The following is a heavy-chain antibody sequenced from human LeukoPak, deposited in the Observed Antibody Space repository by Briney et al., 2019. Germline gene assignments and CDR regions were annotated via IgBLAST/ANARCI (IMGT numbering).Heavy chain of an antibody. J-gene: IGHJ5*02. Sequence: PSETLSLTCTVSGGSISSYYWSWIRQPPGKGLEWIGYIYYSGSTNYNPSLKSRVTISVDTSKNQFSLKLSSVTAADTAAYYCARESSSGFPSWGQGTLVTVSS. CDR3: ARESSSGFPS. V-gene: IGHV4-59*01. D-gene: IGHD3-22*01. CDR1: GGSISSYY. CDR2: IYYSGST.